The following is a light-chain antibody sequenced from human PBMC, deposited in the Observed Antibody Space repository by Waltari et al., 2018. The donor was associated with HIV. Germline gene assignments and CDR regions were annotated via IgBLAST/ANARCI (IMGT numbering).Light chain of an antibody. CDR3: QQRSFPIT. CDR2: DAS. J-gene: IGKJ5*01. V-gene: IGKV3-11*01. CDR1: QSVATY. Sequence: DITLTPSPATLSLSPGERATLSCRASQSVATYLAWFQQKPGQAPRLRIYDASNRATGIPARFSGSGSGTDFTLTISSLEPEDFGVYYCQQRSFPITFGQGTRLEI.